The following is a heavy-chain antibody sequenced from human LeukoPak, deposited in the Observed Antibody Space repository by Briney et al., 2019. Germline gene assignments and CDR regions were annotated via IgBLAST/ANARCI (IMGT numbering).Heavy chain of an antibody. CDR3: AREGPESAGNY. D-gene: IGHD1-1*01. J-gene: IGHJ4*02. Sequence: SETLSLTCAVYGGSFSGYYWSWIRQPPGKGLEWIGEINHSGSTNYNPCLKSRVTISVDKSKNQSSLKLSSVTAADTAVYYCAREGPESAGNYWGQGTLVTVSS. CDR1: GGSFSGYY. V-gene: IGHV4-34*01. CDR2: INHSGST.